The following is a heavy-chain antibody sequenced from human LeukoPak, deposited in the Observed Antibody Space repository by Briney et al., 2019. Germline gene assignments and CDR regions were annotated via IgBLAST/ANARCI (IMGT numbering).Heavy chain of an antibody. CDR1: GGSVSSGSYY. D-gene: IGHD2-15*01. V-gene: IGHV4-61*01. J-gene: IGHJ5*02. CDR2: IYYSGST. Sequence: SETLSLTCTVSGGSVSSGSYYWSWIRQPPGKGLEWIGYIYYSGSTNYNPSLKSQVTISVDTSKNQFSLKLSSVTAADTAVYYCATGYCSGGSCHLFDPWGQGTLVTVSS. CDR3: ATGYCSGGSCHLFDP.